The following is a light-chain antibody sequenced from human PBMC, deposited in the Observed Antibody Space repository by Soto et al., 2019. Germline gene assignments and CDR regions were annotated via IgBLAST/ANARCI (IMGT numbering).Light chain of an antibody. CDR2: GAS. CDR3: QQYCSSPIT. V-gene: IGKV3-20*01. J-gene: IGKJ5*01. Sequence: EIVLTQSPGTLSLSPGERATLSCRASQRVSSSYLAWYQQKPGKAPRLLIYGASSRATGIPDRFSGTGSGTDFTLTISRLEHADLAVYYCQQYCSSPITFGQGKRLEIK. CDR1: QRVSSSY.